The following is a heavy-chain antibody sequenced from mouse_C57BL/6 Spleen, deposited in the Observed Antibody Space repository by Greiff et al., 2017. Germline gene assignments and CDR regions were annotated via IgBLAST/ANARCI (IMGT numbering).Heavy chain of an antibody. J-gene: IGHJ3*01. CDR1: YTFTDYYM. V-gene: IGHV1-83*01. D-gene: IGHD2-4*01. CDR3: REGLRAWFAY. Sequence: VQLQQSGPELVKPGASVKMSCKASGYTFTDYYMHWVKQKPGKGLEWIGEIYPGSGNTYYNEKFKGKATLTADTSSSTAYMQLSSLTSEDSAVYFCAREGLRAWFAYWGQGTLVTVSA. CDR2: YPGSGNTY.